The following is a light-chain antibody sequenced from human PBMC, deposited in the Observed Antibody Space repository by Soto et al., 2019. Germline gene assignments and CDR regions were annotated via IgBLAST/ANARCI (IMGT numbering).Light chain of an antibody. V-gene: IGLV2-14*01. CDR2: DVS. J-gene: IGLJ1*01. Sequence: QCALTQPASVSGSPGQSITISCTGTSSDVGGYEFVSWYQQHPDNAPKLIIYDVSDRPSGESSRFSGSKSANTASLTISGLQAEDEADYYCSSYTSSGTYVFGTGTEVTVL. CDR3: SSYTSSGTYV. CDR1: SSDVGGYEF.